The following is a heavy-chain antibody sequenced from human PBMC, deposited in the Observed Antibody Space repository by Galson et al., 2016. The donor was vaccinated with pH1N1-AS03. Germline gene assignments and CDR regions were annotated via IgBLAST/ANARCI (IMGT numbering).Heavy chain of an antibody. CDR3: ASESGYNYGYLDY. CDR1: GVIFRSFG. Sequence: SVKVSCKASGVIFRSFGISWVRQAPGQGLEWMGRVIGVFGTSKHAQKFQGRVTITADESTSTAYMELTSLRLDDTAVYYCASESGYNYGYLDYWGQGTLVTVSS. CDR2: VIGVFGTS. D-gene: IGHD5-18*01. J-gene: IGHJ4*02. V-gene: IGHV1-69*13.